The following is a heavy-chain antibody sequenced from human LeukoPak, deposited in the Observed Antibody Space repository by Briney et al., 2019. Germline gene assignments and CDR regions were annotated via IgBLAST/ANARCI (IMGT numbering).Heavy chain of an antibody. CDR2: INHSGST. Sequence: PSETLPLTCAVYGGSFSGYYWSWIRQPPGKGLEWIGEINHSGSTNYNPSLKSRVTISVDTSKNQFSLKLSSVTAADTAVYYCARGVDYWGQGTLVTVSS. V-gene: IGHV4-34*01. CDR1: GGSFSGYY. CDR3: ARGVDY. J-gene: IGHJ4*02.